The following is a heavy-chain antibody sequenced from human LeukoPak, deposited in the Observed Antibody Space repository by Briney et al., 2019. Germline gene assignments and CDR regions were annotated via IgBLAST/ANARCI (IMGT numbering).Heavy chain of an antibody. CDR1: ELTLSSNY. D-gene: IGHD3-22*01. CDR2: IYSGGST. CDR3: ARAGYYYDSSGYYYNPDAFDI. J-gene: IGHJ3*02. V-gene: IGHV3-53*01. Sequence: GGSLRLSCAASELTLSSNYMSWIRQAPGRGLEWVSVIYSGGSTYYADSVKGRFTISRDNSKNTLYLQMNSLRAEDTAVYYCARAGYYYDSSGYYYNPDAFDIWGQGTMVTVSS.